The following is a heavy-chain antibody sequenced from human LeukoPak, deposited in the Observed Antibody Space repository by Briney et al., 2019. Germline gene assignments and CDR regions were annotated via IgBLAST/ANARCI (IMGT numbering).Heavy chain of an antibody. CDR3: ARGDGIETPFFDY. J-gene: IGHJ4*02. V-gene: IGHV1-2*02. CDR1: GYTFTVCY. Sequence: GASVKLSCKASGYTFTVCYMHWVRQAPGQGLEWRGWINPNSGGTNYAQKFQGRVTMTRDTSISTGYMELSRLRSDDTAVYYCARGDGIETPFFDYWGQGTLVTVSS. D-gene: IGHD5-24*01. CDR2: INPNSGGT.